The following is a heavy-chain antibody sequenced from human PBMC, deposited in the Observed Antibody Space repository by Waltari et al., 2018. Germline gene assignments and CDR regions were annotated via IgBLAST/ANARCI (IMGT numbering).Heavy chain of an antibody. Sequence: EVQLVQSGAEVKKPGESLKISCTGSGYSFTSYWIGWVRQMPGKGLEWMGIIYPGDSDTRYSPSCQGQVTISADKSISTAYLQWSSLKASDTAMYYCARLTSADSSGYYFYFDYWGQGTLVTVSS. CDR3: ARLTSADSSGYYFYFDY. D-gene: IGHD3-22*01. CDR2: IYPGDSDT. V-gene: IGHV5-51*01. CDR1: GYSFTSYW. J-gene: IGHJ4*02.